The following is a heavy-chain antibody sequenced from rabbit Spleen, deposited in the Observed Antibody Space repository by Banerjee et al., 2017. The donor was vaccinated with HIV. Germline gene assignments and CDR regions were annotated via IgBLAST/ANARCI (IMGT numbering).Heavy chain of an antibody. D-gene: IGHD1-1*01. Sequence: QQQLVESGGGLVQPEGSLTLTCKASGFPFSEKAVMCWVRQTPGKVPEWIGCILTGSGSTYYASWAKGRFTITRSTSLNTVTLQMTSLTAADTATYFCARQLHFNSGTWGPGTLVTVS. CDR1: GFPFSEKA. CDR2: ILTGSGST. CDR3: ARQLHFNSGT. V-gene: IGHV1S47*01. J-gene: IGHJ2*01.